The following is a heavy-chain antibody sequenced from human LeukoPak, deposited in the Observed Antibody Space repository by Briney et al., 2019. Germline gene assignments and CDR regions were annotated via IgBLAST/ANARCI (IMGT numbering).Heavy chain of an antibody. CDR2: ISTFSTTI. Sequence: PGGSLRLSCVASGFTFSSYEMNWVRQAPGKGLEWVSYISTFSTTIYYADSVKGRFTISRHNAENSLYLQMNSLRAEDTAVYYCARSSNGYPYFDSWGQGTLVTVSS. V-gene: IGHV3-48*03. D-gene: IGHD3-22*01. CDR3: ARSSNGYPYFDS. J-gene: IGHJ4*02. CDR1: GFTFSSYE.